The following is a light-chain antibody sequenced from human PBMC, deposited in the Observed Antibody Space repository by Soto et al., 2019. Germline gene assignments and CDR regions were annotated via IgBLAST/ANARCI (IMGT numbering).Light chain of an antibody. CDR3: SSYTSSSTLVV. Sequence: QSVLTQPASVSGSPGQSITISCTGTSSDVGVYKYVSWYQQHPGKAPKLMIFDGSNRPSGASNRFSGSKSGNTASLTISGLQAEDEADYYCSSYTSSSTLVVFGGGTK. V-gene: IGLV2-14*01. J-gene: IGLJ3*02. CDR2: DGS. CDR1: SSDVGVYKY.